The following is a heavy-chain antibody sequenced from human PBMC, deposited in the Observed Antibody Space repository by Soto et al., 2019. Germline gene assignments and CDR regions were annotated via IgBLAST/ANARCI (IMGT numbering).Heavy chain of an antibody. J-gene: IGHJ6*02. CDR3: ARAMDTAMVHYYYYYGMDV. D-gene: IGHD5-18*01. CDR1: GYTFTGYY. V-gene: IGHV1-2*02. CDR2: INPNSGGT. Sequence: ASVKVSCKASGYTFTGYYMHWVRQAPGQGLEWKGWINPNSGGTNYAQKFQGRVTMTRDTSISTVYMELSRLRSDDTAVYYCARAMDTAMVHYYYYYGMDVWGQGTTVTVSS.